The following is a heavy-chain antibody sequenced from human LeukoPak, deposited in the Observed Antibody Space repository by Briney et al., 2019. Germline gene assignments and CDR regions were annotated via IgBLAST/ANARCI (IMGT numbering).Heavy chain of an antibody. D-gene: IGHD5-12*01. Sequence: PSETLSLTCTVSGGSISSYYWSWIRQSPGKGLEWIGYIYYTGSTSYNPSLKSRVTISADTSKNEFSLKLNSVTAADTAVYYCAKTWYKWLRWGSDSDFDYWGQGTLVTVSS. CDR2: IYYTGST. J-gene: IGHJ4*02. V-gene: IGHV4-59*01. CDR3: AKTWYKWLRWGSDSDFDY. CDR1: GGSISSYY.